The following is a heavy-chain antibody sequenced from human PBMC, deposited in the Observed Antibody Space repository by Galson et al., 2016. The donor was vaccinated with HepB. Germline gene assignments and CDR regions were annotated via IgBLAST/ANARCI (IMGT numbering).Heavy chain of an antibody. V-gene: IGHV4-34*01. CDR1: SESFTGNY. Sequence: SETLSLTCAVYSESFTGNYWSWIRQPPGKGLEWIGEMNHRGSTNYNPSLRSRVTLSVDTSKSHFSLNLSSVTAADTAVYYCARSSIMLTGPDGVFDYWGQGSLVTVSS. CDR2: MNHRGST. J-gene: IGHJ4*02. CDR3: ARSSIMLTGPDGVFDY. D-gene: IGHD3-9*01.